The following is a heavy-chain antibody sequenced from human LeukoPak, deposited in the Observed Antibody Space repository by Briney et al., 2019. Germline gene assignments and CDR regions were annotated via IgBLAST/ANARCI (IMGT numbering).Heavy chain of an antibody. CDR1: GFTFSSYW. V-gene: IGHV3-74*01. CDR2: INSDGSST. CDR3: AKVGYGDYGLDY. J-gene: IGHJ4*02. Sequence: GGSLRLSCAASGFTFSSYWMHWVRQAPGKGLVWVSRINSDGSSTSYADSVKGRFTISRDNAKNTLYLQMNSLRAEDTAVYYCAKVGYGDYGLDYWGQGTLVTVSS. D-gene: IGHD4-17*01.